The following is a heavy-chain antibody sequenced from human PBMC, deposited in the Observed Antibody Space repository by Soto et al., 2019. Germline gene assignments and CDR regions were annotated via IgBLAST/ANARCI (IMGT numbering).Heavy chain of an antibody. D-gene: IGHD3-3*01. CDR1: GYTFTRYA. CDR2: INAATGNT. V-gene: IGHV1-3*01. CDR3: ARAQRRGYEFWSGYSQGFDY. J-gene: IGHJ4*02. Sequence: QVHLVQSGAEVQKPGASVKISCKASGYTFTRYAMHWVRPAPGQRLEWMGLINAATGNTKSSQKFQGRVSFTRGTSASTGYMELSTLNSADTAVYYCARAQRRGYEFWSGYSQGFDYWGQGTPVTVSS.